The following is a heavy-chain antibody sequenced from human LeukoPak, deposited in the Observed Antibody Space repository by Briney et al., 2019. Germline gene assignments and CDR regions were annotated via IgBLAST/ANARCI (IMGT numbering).Heavy chain of an antibody. D-gene: IGHD3-22*01. CDR2: ISYDGSNK. CDR3: ARSNYYDSRSWGFDI. J-gene: IGHJ3*02. CDR1: GFTFSSYG. Sequence: PGRSLRLSCAASGFTFSSYGMHWVRQAPGKGLEWVAVISYDGSNKYYADSVKGRFTISRDNSKNTLFLQMNSLRAEDTAVYYCARSNYYDSRSWGFDIWGQGTMVTVSS. V-gene: IGHV3-30*03.